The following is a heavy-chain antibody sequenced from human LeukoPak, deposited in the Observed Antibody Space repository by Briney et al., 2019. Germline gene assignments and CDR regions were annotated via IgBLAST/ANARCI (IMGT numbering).Heavy chain of an antibody. J-gene: IGHJ4*02. D-gene: IGHD3-22*01. CDR3: AKARGDSSGYSFDY. CDR1: GITFSNYA. V-gene: IGHV3-23*01. CDR2: ISGSAHKI. Sequence: QSGGSLRLSCVASGITFSNYAVSWVRQAPEKGLDWVSVISGSAHKIRYADSVKGRFTISRDNSKNTLYLQMNSLRAEDTAVYYCAKARGDSSGYSFDYWGQGTLVTVSS.